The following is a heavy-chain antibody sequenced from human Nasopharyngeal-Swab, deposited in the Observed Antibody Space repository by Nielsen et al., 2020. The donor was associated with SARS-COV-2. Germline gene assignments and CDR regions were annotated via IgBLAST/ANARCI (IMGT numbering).Heavy chain of an antibody. V-gene: IGHV1-2*06. CDR1: GYTFTSYA. CDR3: ARAYYSLDYSWFDP. D-gene: IGHD2/OR15-2a*01. Sequence: ASVKVSCKASGYTFTSYAMHWVRQAPGQGLEWMGRINPNSGGTNYAQKFQGRVTMTRDTSISTAYMELSRLRSDDTAVYYCARAYYSLDYSWFDPWSQGTLVTVSS. CDR2: INPNSGGT. J-gene: IGHJ5*02.